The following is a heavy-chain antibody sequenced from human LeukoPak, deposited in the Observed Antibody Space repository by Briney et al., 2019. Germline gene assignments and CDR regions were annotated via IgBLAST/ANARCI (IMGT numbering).Heavy chain of an antibody. CDR2: INPNSGGT. J-gene: IGHJ6*02. D-gene: IGHD3-3*01. CDR3: ARGLRFLEWFQVDYYGMDV. CDR1: GYTFTGHY. V-gene: IGHV1-2*02. Sequence: ASVKVSCKASGYTFTGHYMHWVRQAPGQGLEWMGWINPNSGGTNYAQKFQGRVTMTRDTSISTAYMELSRLRSDDTAVYYCARGLRFLEWFQVDYYGMDVWGQGTTVTVSS.